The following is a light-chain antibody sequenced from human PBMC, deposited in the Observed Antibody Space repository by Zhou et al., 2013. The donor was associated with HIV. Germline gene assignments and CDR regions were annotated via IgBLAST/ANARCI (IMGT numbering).Light chain of an antibody. CDR1: QGISSA. CDR2: DAS. Sequence: IQMTQSPSSLSASVGDRVTITCRASQGISSALAWYQQKPGKPPKVLIYDASSLESGVPSRFSGSGSGTDFTLIISSLQPEDFATYYCQQFNSVPVTFGQGTRLEIK. CDR3: QQFNSVPVT. V-gene: IGKV1-13*02. J-gene: IGKJ5*01.